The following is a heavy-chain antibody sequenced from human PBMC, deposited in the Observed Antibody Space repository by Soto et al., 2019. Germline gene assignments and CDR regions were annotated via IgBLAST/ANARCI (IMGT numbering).Heavy chain of an antibody. Sequence: QVQLVQSGAEVKKPGSSVKVSCKASVGTFSSYAISWVRQAPGQGLEWMGGIIPIFGTANYAQKFQGRVTITADESTSTAYMELSSLRSEDTAGYYCARDTASPNWFDPWGQGTLVTVSS. V-gene: IGHV1-69*12. J-gene: IGHJ5*02. CDR3: ARDTASPNWFDP. CDR2: IIPIFGTA. CDR1: VGTFSSYA.